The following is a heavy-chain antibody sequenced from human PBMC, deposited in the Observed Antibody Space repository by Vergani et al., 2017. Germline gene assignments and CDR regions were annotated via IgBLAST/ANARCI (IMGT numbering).Heavy chain of an antibody. V-gene: IGHV1-46*01. CDR3: VRGSSSAY. CDR1: GYTFSSYY. Sequence: QVQLVQPEAEVKKPGASAKVSCKASGYTFSSYYMSWVRQAPGQGLEWMGIINPSGAGATYAQKFQGRVTMTRDTSTSTFYLELSSLRSEDTAVYYCVRGSSSAYWGQGTLVTVSS. CDR2: INPSGAGA. D-gene: IGHD6-6*01. J-gene: IGHJ4*02.